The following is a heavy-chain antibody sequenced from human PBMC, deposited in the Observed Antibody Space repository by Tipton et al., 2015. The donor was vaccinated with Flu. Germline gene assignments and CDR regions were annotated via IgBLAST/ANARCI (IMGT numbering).Heavy chain of an antibody. CDR2: FYPTDSNT. V-gene: IGHV5-51*03. CDR3: VGALGYCSSTSCFDY. D-gene: IGHD2-2*01. Sequence: VQLVQSGAEVKKPGESLQISCKASGYIFTNYRIAWVRQIPGKGLEWMGIFYPTDSNTRYSPSFQGQVTISVDKSISTAYLQWSSLKASDTAMYYCVGALGYCSSTSCFDYWGQGTLVTVSS. CDR1: GYIFTNYR. J-gene: IGHJ4*02.